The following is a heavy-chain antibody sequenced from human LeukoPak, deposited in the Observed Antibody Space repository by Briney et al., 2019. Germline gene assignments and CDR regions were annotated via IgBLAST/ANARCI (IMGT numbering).Heavy chain of an antibody. CDR1: GYTFTSYY. D-gene: IGHD2-15*01. V-gene: IGHV1-46*01. Sequence: GASVKVSCKASGYTFTSYYMHWVRQAPGQGLEWMGIINPSGGSTSYAQKFQGRVTMTRDTSTSTVYMELSSLRSEDTAVYYCAREPNVVVVAASSFIDYWGQGTLVTVSS. CDR3: AREPNVVVVAASSFIDY. CDR2: INPSGGST. J-gene: IGHJ4*02.